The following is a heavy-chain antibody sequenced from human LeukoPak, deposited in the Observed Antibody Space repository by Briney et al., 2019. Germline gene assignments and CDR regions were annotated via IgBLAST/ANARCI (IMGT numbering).Heavy chain of an antibody. J-gene: IGHJ6*03. V-gene: IGHV1-2*02. D-gene: IGHD3-10*01. CDR3: ARASRPVRGLMNPYQYMDV. CDR2: INPNSDDT. CDR1: GYTFTDYC. Sequence: ASVKVSCKASGYTFTDYCIHWVRQAPGQGLEWMGWINPNSDDTNSAQKFQGRVTMTRDTSISTAYMELSRLTSDDTAMYYCARASRPVRGLMNPYQYMDVWGKGTTVTISS.